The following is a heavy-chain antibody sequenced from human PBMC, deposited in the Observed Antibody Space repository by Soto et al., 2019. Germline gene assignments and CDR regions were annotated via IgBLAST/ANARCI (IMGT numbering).Heavy chain of an antibody. CDR3: ASDYVDHGPDV. Sequence: QVQLVESGGGVVQPGRFLRLSCVGSGFSFGRYGIHCVRQAPGKGLEWLAWGSYDGRNINNADSLKARLTISRANSKDTAFLQMNSLGPGDTSGYYCASDYVDHGPDVWGQGTPVTVSS. J-gene: IGHJ6*02. CDR2: GSYDGRNI. D-gene: IGHD3-10*02. CDR1: GFSFGRYG. V-gene: IGHV3-30*03.